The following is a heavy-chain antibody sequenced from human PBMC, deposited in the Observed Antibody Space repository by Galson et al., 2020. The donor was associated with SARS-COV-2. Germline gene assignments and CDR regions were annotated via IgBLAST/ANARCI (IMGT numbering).Heavy chain of an antibody. CDR1: GFPLSSYW. J-gene: IGHJ4*02. Sequence: GESLKIPCAAPGFPLSSYWMTWVPQVPVKGLEWVASIKEDGSGVYYVDSVKGRFTIPRDNAKNSLYLQMNSLRAEDTAVYYCTRGGGRLNDSWGQGTLVAVSS. V-gene: IGHV3-7*01. D-gene: IGHD2-15*01. CDR2: IKEDGSGV. CDR3: TRGGGRLNDS.